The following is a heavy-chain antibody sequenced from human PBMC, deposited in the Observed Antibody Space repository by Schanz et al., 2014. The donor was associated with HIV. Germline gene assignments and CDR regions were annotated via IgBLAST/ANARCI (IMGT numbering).Heavy chain of an antibody. D-gene: IGHD3-10*01. V-gene: IGHV4-39*01. CDR3: AGVLLWFGELLPDS. CDR2: IYYSGST. CDR1: GGSISGHY. Sequence: QLQLQESGPGLVKPSETLSLTCTVSGGSISGHYWGWIRQPPGKGLEWIGSIYYSGSTYYNPSLKCRVTIPVDPSKNQFSLKRSSGTAADTAVYYCAGVLLWFGELLPDSWGQGTLVTVSS. J-gene: IGHJ5*01.